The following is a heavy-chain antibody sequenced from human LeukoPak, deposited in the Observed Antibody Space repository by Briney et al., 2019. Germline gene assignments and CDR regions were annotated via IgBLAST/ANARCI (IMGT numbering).Heavy chain of an antibody. CDR2: ISPYNGDP. D-gene: IGHD6-19*01. Sequence: ASVKVSCKASGYDFTGVGITWVRQAPGQGLEWMGWISPYNGDPRYVQKLQGRVTMTTDTSTSTAYMELRSLRFDDTAVFYCARAGSGSGWYFDYWGQGTLVTVSS. J-gene: IGHJ4*02. V-gene: IGHV1-18*01. CDR3: ARAGSGSGWYFDY. CDR1: GYDFTGVG.